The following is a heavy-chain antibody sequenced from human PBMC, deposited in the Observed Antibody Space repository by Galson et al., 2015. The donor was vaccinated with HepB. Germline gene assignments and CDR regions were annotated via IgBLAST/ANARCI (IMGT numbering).Heavy chain of an antibody. CDR2: FDPEGGET. CDR3: ATMLRSYYYDSSGLNKYFQH. J-gene: IGHJ1*01. D-gene: IGHD3-22*01. V-gene: IGHV1-24*01. Sequence: SVKVSCKVSGYTLTELSMHWVRQAPGKGLEWMGGFDPEGGETIYAQKFQGRVTMTEDTSTDTAYMELSSLRSEDTAVYYCATMLRSYYYDSSGLNKYFQHWGQGTLVTVSS. CDR1: GYTLTELS.